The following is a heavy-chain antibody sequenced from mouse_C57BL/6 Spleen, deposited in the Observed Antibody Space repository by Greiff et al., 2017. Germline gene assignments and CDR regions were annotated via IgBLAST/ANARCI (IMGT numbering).Heavy chain of an antibody. D-gene: IGHD2-2*01. J-gene: IGHJ1*03. CDR2: IDPETGGT. CDR1: GYTFTDYE. CDR3: TRKGSTMVTSWYFDV. V-gene: IGHV1-15*01. Sequence: VQLQQSGAELVRPGASVTLSCKASGYTFTDYEMHWVKQTPVHGLEWIGAIDPETGGTAYNQKFKGKAILTADKSSSTAYMELRSLTSEDSAVYYCTRKGSTMVTSWYFDVGGTGTTVTVSS.